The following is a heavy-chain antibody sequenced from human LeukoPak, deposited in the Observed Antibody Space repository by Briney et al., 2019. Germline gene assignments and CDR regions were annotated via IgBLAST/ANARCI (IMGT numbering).Heavy chain of an antibody. Sequence: SETLSLTCAVSGGSISSSNWWSWVRQPPGKGLEWIGSIYYSGSTYYNPSLKSRVTISVDTSKNQFSLKLSSVTAADTAVYYCARERALVVVISPFDYWGQGTLVTVPS. J-gene: IGHJ4*02. CDR2: IYYSGST. CDR1: GGSISSSNW. V-gene: IGHV4-4*02. CDR3: ARERALVVVISPFDY. D-gene: IGHD3-22*01.